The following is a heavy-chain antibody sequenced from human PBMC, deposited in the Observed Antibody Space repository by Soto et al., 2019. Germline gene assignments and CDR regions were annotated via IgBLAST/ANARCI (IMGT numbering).Heavy chain of an antibody. J-gene: IGHJ5*02. CDR2: INGTSDYI. V-gene: IGHV3-21*01. D-gene: IGHD6-6*01. CDR1: GFSFSSYM. CDR3: TKGPYTNSWGWFDP. Sequence: EVQLVEIGGGLVKPGGSLRLSCAASGFSFSSYMMNWVRQAPGKGLEWVSSINGTSDYIDYADSVKGRFTVSRDNAKNSLYLQMNSLRAEDTATYYCTKGPYTNSWGWFDPWGQGTLVSVSS.